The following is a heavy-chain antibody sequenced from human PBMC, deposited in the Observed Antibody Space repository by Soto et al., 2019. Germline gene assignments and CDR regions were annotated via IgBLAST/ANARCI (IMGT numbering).Heavy chain of an antibody. Sequence: ESGGGLAQPGGSLRLSCAASGFTFSRFDLHWVRQVTGKRLEWVSGIGTSGDPYYAVSVKGRFTVSRDNAKNSIFLEMNSLRAGDTAVYFCARAVPGYGGYYFDYWGQGALVTVSS. D-gene: IGHD4-17*01. CDR1: GFTFSRFD. CDR2: IGTSGDP. V-gene: IGHV3-13*05. CDR3: ARAVPGYGGYYFDY. J-gene: IGHJ4*02.